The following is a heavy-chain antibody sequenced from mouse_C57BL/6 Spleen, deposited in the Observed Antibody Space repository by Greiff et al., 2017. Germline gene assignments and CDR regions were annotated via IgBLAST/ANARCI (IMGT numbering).Heavy chain of an antibody. V-gene: IGHV1-82*01. D-gene: IGHD1-1*01. J-gene: IGHJ2*01. CDR3: ARDYYGSSRYFDY. CDR2: IYPGDGDT. Sequence: QVQLQQSGPELVKPGASVKISCKASGYAFSSSWMNWVKQRPGKGLEWIGRIYPGDGDTSYNGKFKGKATLTADKSSSTAYMQLSSLTSEDSAVYFCARDYYGSSRYFDYWGQGTTLTVSS. CDR1: GYAFSSSW.